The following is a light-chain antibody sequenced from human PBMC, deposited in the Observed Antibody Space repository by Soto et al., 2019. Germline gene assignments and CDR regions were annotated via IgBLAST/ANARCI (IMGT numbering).Light chain of an antibody. J-gene: IGLJ2*01. CDR1: SGSVSSRYY. CDR3: VLYMKGDIRV. V-gene: IGLV8-61*01. Sequence: QTVVTQEASLSVSPGGTVTLTCGLISGSVSSRYYPSWYRQDPGQTPRTLIYSGDIRSSGVPDSFSGSILGSKAALTITGAQADDESVYYCVLYMKGDIRVFGGGTKVTVL. CDR2: SGD.